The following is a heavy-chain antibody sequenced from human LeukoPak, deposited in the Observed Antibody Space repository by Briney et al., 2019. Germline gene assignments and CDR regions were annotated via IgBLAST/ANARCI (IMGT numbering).Heavy chain of an antibody. CDR2: IRSNGCGGTT. D-gene: IGHD6-13*01. CDR3: TRDSHSSSWYVFYYYYYMDV. J-gene: IGHJ6*03. V-gene: IGHV3-49*04. CDR1: GFTFGDYA. Sequence: GGSLRLSCAASGFTFGDYAMSWVRQAPGKGLEWVGFIRSNGCGGTTEYAESVKGIFTISRDDSKTIAHLQMNSPKTEDKAVYYCTRDSHSSSWYVFYYYYYMDVWGKGTTVTISS.